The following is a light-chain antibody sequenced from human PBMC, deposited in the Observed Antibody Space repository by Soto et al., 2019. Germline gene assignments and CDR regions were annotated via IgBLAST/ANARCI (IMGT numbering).Light chain of an antibody. V-gene: IGKV1-5*01. Sequence: DIPMTQSPSTLSASVGDRVTITCRASQSISSWLAWYQQKPGKAPKLLIYDASSLESGVPSRFSGSGSGTEFSLPISSLQPDDFATYYCQQYNSYSLTVGGGTKVEIK. CDR1: QSISSW. CDR2: DAS. J-gene: IGKJ4*01. CDR3: QQYNSYSLT.